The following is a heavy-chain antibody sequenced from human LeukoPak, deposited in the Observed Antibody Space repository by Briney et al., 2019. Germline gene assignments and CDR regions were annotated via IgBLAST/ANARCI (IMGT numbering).Heavy chain of an antibody. Sequence: SETLSLTCAVYGGSFSGYYWSWIRQPPGEGLEWIGEINHSGSTNYNPSLKSRVTISVDTSKSQFSLQLSSVTAADTAVYYCARHGSRVMATIEDSWGQGTLVIVSS. V-gene: IGHV4-34*01. CDR2: INHSGST. D-gene: IGHD5-12*01. J-gene: IGHJ4*02. CDR1: GGSFSGYY. CDR3: ARHGSRVMATIEDS.